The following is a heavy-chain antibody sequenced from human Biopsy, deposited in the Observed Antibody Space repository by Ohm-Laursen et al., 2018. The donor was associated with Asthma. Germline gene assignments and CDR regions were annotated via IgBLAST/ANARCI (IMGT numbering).Heavy chain of an antibody. CDR2: IYYSGTT. D-gene: IGHD6-13*01. J-gene: IGHJ6*02. CDR1: SGSGGYMRSGNYY. V-gene: IGHV4-39*01. CDR3: VRGSSSWHHGPFHYYYGLDV. Sequence: SETLSLTCSLSSGSGGYMRSGNYYWGWIRQPPGKGLEWIGSIYYSGTTYYTPSLESRVTVSANTSKKQFSLKLTSATAADTAVYYCVRGSSSWHHGPFHYYYGLDVWGQGTTATVSS.